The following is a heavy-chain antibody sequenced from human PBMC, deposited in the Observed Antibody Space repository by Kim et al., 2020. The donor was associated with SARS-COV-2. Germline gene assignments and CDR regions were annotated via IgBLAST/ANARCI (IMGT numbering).Heavy chain of an antibody. CDR2: IFGSGAT. J-gene: IGHJ6*02. D-gene: IGHD3-10*01. V-gene: IGHV3-53*01. CDR3: ARKLLWFGDNGMDV. CDR1: GFSVSTND. Sequence: GGSLRLSCAASGFSVSTNDMSWVRQAPGKGLEWVAPIFGSGATYFADSAKGRFTISRDNSKNTLYLQMNSLRAEDTAAYHCARKLLWFGDNGMDVWGQGT.